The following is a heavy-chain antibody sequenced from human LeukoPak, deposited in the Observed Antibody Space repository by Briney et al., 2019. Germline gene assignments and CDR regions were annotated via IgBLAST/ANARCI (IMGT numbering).Heavy chain of an antibody. CDR2: TYYRSKWYN. D-gene: IGHD6-13*01. J-gene: IGHJ4*02. Sequence: SQTLSLTCALSGASVSSNSAAWNWIRQSPSRGLEWLGRTYYRSKWYNDYAVSVKSRITINPDTSKNQFSLKLNSVTPEDTAVYYCARDVSSKNFRNFDYWGQGTLVTVSS. CDR3: ARDVSSKNFRNFDY. V-gene: IGHV6-1*01. CDR1: GASVSSNSAA.